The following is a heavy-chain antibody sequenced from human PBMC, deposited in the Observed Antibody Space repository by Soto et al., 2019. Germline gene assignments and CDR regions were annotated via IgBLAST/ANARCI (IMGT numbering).Heavy chain of an antibody. CDR1: GGSISSYY. D-gene: IGHD4-4*01. CDR3: ARGRYSNYFDY. Sequence: SETLSLTCTVSGGSISSYYWSWIRQPPGKGLEWIGYIYYSGHTNYNPSLKSRVTISVDTSKNQFSLKLSSVTAADTAVYYCARGRYSNYFDYWGQGTLVTVSS. V-gene: IGHV4-59*01. CDR2: IYYSGHT. J-gene: IGHJ4*02.